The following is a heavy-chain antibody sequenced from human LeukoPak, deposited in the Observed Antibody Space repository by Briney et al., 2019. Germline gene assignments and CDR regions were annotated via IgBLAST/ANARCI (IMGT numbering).Heavy chain of an antibody. D-gene: IGHD3-9*01. CDR1: GFTFSSYA. V-gene: IGHV3-23*01. CDR3: ARDRYYDILTGSENWFDP. J-gene: IGHJ5*02. Sequence: GGSLRLSCAASGFTFSSYAMSWVRQAPGKGLEWVSAISGSGGSTYYADSVKGRFTISRDNAKNSLYLQMNSLRAEDTAVYYCARDRYYDILTGSENWFDPWGQGTLVTVSS. CDR2: ISGSGGST.